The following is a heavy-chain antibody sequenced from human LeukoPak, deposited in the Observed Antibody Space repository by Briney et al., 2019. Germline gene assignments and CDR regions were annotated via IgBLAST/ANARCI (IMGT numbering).Heavy chain of an antibody. CDR1: GCTFSSYA. D-gene: IGHD3-3*01. Sequence: RGSLRLSCAASGCTFSSYAMNWVRPARGKGLQWVSAISGSGGSTYYAHAVKGRFTISRDNSKKTLYLQMNSLRAEDMAVYYCAIVHDFWSGSRRDDALDIWGQGTLVTVSS. CDR3: AIVHDFWSGSRRDDALDI. J-gene: IGHJ3*02. V-gene: IGHV3-23*01. CDR2: ISGSGGST.